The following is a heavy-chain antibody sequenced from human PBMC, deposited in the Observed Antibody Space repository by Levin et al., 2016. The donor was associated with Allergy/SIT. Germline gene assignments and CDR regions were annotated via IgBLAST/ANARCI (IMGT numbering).Heavy chain of an antibody. J-gene: IGHJ6*02. Sequence: SETLSLTCSVSGGSISGYYWNWIRQPPGKGLEWIGYIYYSGSAIYNPSLKSRVTISVDTSKSHFSLHLSSVTAADTAVYYCARGGTTETTSYGVAVWGLGTTVTVSS. CDR3: ARGGTTETTSYGVAV. CDR1: GGSISGYY. V-gene: IGHV4-59*01. CDR2: IYYSGSA. D-gene: IGHD1-1*01.